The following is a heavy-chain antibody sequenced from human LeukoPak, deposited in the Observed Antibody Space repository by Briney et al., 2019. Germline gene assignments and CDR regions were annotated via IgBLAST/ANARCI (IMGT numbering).Heavy chain of an antibody. J-gene: IGHJ4*02. CDR2: IYYSGST. Sequence: SETLSLTCTVSGGSISSYYWSWIRQPPGKGLERIGNIYYSGSTNYNPSLKSRVTISVDTSKNQFSLKLSSVTAADTAVYYCASGIRAAMVGYYFDYWGQGTLVTVSS. D-gene: IGHD5-18*01. CDR1: GGSISSYY. V-gene: IGHV4-59*01. CDR3: ASGIRAAMVGYYFDY.